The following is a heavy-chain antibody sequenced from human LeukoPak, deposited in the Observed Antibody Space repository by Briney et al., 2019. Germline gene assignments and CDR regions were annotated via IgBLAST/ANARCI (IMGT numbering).Heavy chain of an antibody. D-gene: IGHD2-2*01. CDR1: GGSFSDYF. CDR3: ARDVVVVPAAIHYGMDV. J-gene: IGHJ6*02. V-gene: IGHV4-34*01. Sequence: SETLSLTCAVYGGSFSDYFWGWIRQPPGKGLEWIGEINHSGRTYYNPSLKSRVTISVDTSKNQFSLNLSTVTAADTAVYYCARDVVVVPAAIHYGMDVWGQGTTVTVSS. CDR2: INHSGRT.